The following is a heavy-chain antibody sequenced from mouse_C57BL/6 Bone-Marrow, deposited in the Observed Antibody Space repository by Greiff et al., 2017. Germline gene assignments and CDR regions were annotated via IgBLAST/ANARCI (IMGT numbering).Heavy chain of an antibody. V-gene: IGHV1-61*01. CDR3: ARSPYLYDGNSYAMDY. CDR2: IYPSDSET. CDR1: GYTFTSYW. Sequence: QVQLQQPGAELVRPGSSVKLSCKASGYTFTSYWMDWVKQRPGQGLEWIGNIYPSDSETHYNQKFKDKATLTVDNSSSTAYMQLSSLTSEDSAVYYCARSPYLYDGNSYAMDYWGQGTSVTVSS. J-gene: IGHJ4*01. D-gene: IGHD2-1*01.